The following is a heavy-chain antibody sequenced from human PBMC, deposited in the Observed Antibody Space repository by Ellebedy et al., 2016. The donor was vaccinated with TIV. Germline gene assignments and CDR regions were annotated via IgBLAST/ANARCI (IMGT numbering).Heavy chain of an antibody. V-gene: IGHV4-59*12. CDR1: GGSISSYY. CDR2: IYYSGST. CDR3: ARSADRVVPAARVLSRGSYHYLDD. Sequence: SETLSLTXTVSGGSISSYYWSWIRQPPGKGLEWIGYIYYSGSTYYNPSLTIRITISADTSTSQFSLRLTSVTAADSAVYYCARSADRVVPAARVLSRGSYHYLDDWGKGTTVTVSS. J-gene: IGHJ6*03. D-gene: IGHD2-2*01.